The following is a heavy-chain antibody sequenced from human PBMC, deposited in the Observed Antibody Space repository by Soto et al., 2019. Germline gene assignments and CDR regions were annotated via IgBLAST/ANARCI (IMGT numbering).Heavy chain of an antibody. Sequence: PGGSLRLSCAASGLTFSSYGMHWVRQAPGKGLEWVAVIWYDGSNKYYADSVKGRFTISRDNSKNTLYLQMNSLRAEDTAVYYCARGTDQTYYDFWSPNNWFDPWGQGTLVTVSS. J-gene: IGHJ5*02. V-gene: IGHV3-33*01. CDR2: IWYDGSNK. CDR1: GLTFSSYG. D-gene: IGHD3-3*01. CDR3: ARGTDQTYYDFWSPNNWFDP.